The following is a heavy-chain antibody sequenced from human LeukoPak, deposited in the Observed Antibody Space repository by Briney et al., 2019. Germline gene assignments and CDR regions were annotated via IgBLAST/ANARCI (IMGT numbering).Heavy chain of an antibody. CDR3: ARDPLDYGGKRPFDY. D-gene: IGHD4-17*01. CDR1: GYTFTSYG. J-gene: IGHJ4*02. Sequence: ASVKVSCKASGYTFTSYGIGWVRQAPGQGLEWMGWISAYNGNTNYAQKLQGRVTMTTDTSTSTAYMELRSLRSDDTAVYYCARDPLDYGGKRPFDYWGQGTLVTVSS. CDR2: ISAYNGNT. V-gene: IGHV1-18*01.